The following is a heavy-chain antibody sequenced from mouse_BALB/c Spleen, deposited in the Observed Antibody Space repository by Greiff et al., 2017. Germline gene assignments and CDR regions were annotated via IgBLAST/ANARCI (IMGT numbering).Heavy chain of an antibody. D-gene: IGHD2-10*02. CDR1: GFTFSSFG. V-gene: IGHV5-17*02. CDR3: ARRYGNYAYFDY. J-gene: IGHJ2*01. Sequence: EVQLVESGGGLVQPGGSRKLSCAASGFTFSSFGMHWVRQAPEKGLEWVAYISSGSSTIYYADTVKGRFTISRDNPKNTLFLQMSSLRSEDTAMYYCARRYGNYAYFDYWGQGTTLTVSS. CDR2: ISSGSSTI.